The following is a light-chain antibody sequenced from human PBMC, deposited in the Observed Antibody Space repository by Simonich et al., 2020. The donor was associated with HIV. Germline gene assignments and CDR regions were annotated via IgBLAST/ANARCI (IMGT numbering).Light chain of an antibody. CDR2: DAS. CDR3: QQRSNWPPGNT. J-gene: IGKJ4*01. V-gene: IGKV3-11*01. CDR1: QGVSSY. Sequence: EIVLTQSPATLSLSPGERATLSCRASQGVSSYLAWYQQKPGQAPRLLIYDASNRATGIPARFSGSGSGTDFTLTIRSLEPEDFAVYYCQQRSNWPPGNTFGGGTKVEIK.